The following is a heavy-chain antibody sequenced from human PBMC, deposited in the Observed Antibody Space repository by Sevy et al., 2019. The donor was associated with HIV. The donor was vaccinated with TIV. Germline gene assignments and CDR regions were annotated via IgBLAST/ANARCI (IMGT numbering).Heavy chain of an antibody. CDR1: GFSFSNYV. CDR2: VSPTSLST. D-gene: IGHD3-16*01. V-gene: IGHV3-23*01. CDR3: AKLHSRMIPGNGALDY. Sequence: GGSLRLSCTASGFSFSNYVMAWVRQAPGKGLEWVSSVSPTSLSTYYAESVKGRFTNSRDNSKNTLYLQMNSLRDEDTAMYYCAKLHSRMIPGNGALDYWGRGTLVTVSS. J-gene: IGHJ4*01.